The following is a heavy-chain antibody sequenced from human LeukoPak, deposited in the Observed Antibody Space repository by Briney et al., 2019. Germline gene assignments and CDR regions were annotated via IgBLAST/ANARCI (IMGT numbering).Heavy chain of an antibody. D-gene: IGHD6-13*01. J-gene: IGHJ4*02. Sequence: GASVKVSCKASGGTFSSYAISWVRQAPGQGLEWMGRIIPILGIANYAQKFQGRVTITADKSTSTAYMELSSLRSEDTAVYYCAGDPGGNGHNSWTSPWDYWGQGTLVTVSS. CDR3: AGDPGGNGHNSWTSPWDY. CDR2: IIPILGIA. V-gene: IGHV1-69*04. CDR1: GGTFSSYA.